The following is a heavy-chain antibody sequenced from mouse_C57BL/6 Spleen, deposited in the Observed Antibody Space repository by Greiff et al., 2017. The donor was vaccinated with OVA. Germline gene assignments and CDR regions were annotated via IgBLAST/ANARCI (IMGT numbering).Heavy chain of an antibody. CDR3: ARGNYWFAY. D-gene: IGHD2-1*01. CDR1: GYTFTNYW. V-gene: IGHV1-63*01. CDR2: IYPGGGYT. Sequence: VQGVESGAELVRPGTSVKMSCKASGYTFTNYWIGWAKQRPGHGLEWIGDIYPGGGYTNYNEKFKGKATLTADKSSSTAYMQFSSLTSEDSAIYYCARGNYWFAYWGQGTLVTVSA. J-gene: IGHJ3*01.